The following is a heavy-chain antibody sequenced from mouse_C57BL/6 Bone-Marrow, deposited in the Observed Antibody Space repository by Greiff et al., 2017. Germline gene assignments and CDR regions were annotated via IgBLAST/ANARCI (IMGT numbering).Heavy chain of an antibody. CDR1: GYTFTRYG. V-gene: IGHV1-81*01. Sequence: VKLVESGAELARPGASVKLSCKASGYTFTRYGISWVKQRTGQGLEWIGEIYPRSGNTYYNEKFTGKAKLTSDKSSSTANMALLSLTSEDSAVYFWARRRYYGAAWFAYWGQGTLVTVAA. CDR3: ARRRYYGAAWFAY. CDR2: IYPRSGNT. J-gene: IGHJ3*01. D-gene: IGHD1-1*01.